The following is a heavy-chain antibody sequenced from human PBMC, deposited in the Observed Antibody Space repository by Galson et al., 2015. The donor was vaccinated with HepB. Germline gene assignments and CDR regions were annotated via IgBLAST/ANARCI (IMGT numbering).Heavy chain of an antibody. V-gene: IGHV3-21*01. J-gene: IGHJ3*02. CDR3: ARDGFGYGNYGGVFDI. D-gene: IGHD5-12*01. CDR2: ITSSSSYR. Sequence: SLRLSCAASGFTFSSYSMNWVRQAPGKGLEWVSSITSSSSYRYYADSVKGRFTISRDSAKNSLLLQMNSLRAEDTAVYYCARDGFGYGNYGGVFDIWGQGAMVTVSS. CDR1: GFTFSSYS.